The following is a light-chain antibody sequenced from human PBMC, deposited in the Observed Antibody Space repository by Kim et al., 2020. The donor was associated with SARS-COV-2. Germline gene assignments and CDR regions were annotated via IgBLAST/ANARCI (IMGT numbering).Light chain of an antibody. J-gene: IGKJ4*01. CDR2: LGY. V-gene: IGKV2-28*01. Sequence: PASIYCRSSWSPIKRNRYNYIDWYLQKPGQSPQLLLYLGYRRASGVPDRFSGSGAGTDFTLEISRVEAEDVGVYYCMQVLQTPLTFGGGTKVYIK. CDR3: MQVLQTPLT. CDR1: WSPIKRNRYNY.